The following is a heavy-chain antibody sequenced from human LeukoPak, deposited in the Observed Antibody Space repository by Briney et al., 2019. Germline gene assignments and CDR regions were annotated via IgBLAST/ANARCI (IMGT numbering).Heavy chain of an antibody. J-gene: IGHJ4*02. CDR1: GFTFSSYG. D-gene: IGHD1-1*01. CDR2: IWFDGSNK. CDR3: VNPSGNWPAAFDY. Sequence: GGSLRLSCAASGFTFSSYGMHWVRQAPGKGLEWVAVIWFDGSNKYYADSVKGRFTISRDNSKNTLYLQMNSLRAEDTAVHYCVNPSGNWPAAFDYWGQGTLVTVSS. V-gene: IGHV3-30*02.